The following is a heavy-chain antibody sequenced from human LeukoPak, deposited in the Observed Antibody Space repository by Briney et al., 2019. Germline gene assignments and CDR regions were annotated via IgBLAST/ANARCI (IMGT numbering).Heavy chain of an antibody. V-gene: IGHV1-69*13. CDR2: IIPIFATA. J-gene: IGHJ4*02. D-gene: IGHD6-13*01. CDR3: ARDFSSWYERPHTGFDY. CDR1: GGTFSSYA. Sequence: SVKVSCKASGGTFSSYAISWVRQAPGQGLEWMGGIIPIFATANYAQKFQGRVTITADESTSTAYMELSSLRSEDTAVYYCARDFSSWYERPHTGFDYWGQGTLVTVSP.